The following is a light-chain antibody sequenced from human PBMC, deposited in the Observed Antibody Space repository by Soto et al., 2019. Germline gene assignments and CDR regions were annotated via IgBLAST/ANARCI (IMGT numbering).Light chain of an antibody. CDR2: DAS. Sequence: EIVLTQSPGPLSLSPGATATLSCRASQNVGTRFIAWYQQRPGQAPRLLIDDASNRATGIPARFTGSGSGSDFTLTISSLEPEDFGVYYCRQRYNWPLTFGGGTKVEIK. V-gene: IGKV3-11*01. CDR1: QNVGTRF. J-gene: IGKJ4*01. CDR3: RQRYNWPLT.